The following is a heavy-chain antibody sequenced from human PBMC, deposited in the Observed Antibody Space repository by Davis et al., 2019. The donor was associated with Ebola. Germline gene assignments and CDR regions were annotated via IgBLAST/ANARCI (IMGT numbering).Heavy chain of an antibody. Sequence: PGGSLRLSCAASGFTFSSYSMNWVRQAPGKGLEWVSSISSSSSYIYYADSVKGRFTISRDNSKNTLYLQMNSLRAEDTAVYYCARWERFMITFGGVIVPSYGMDVWGQGTTVTVSS. CDR2: ISSSSSYI. V-gene: IGHV3-21*01. CDR1: GFTFSSYS. J-gene: IGHJ6*02. CDR3: ARWERFMITFGGVIVPSYGMDV. D-gene: IGHD3-16*02.